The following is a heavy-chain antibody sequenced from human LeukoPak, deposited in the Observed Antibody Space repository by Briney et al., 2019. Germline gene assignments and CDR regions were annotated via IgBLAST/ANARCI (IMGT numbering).Heavy chain of an antibody. D-gene: IGHD1-26*01. CDR3: ARGRGGVATTTQGD. V-gene: IGHV3-48*03. Sequence: PGGSLRLSCAVSGFTFSSYEMNWVRQAPGKGLEWVSYISSSGTYIYYADSVKGRFTISRDNAKNSLYLQMNSLRAEDTGVYYCARGRGGVATTTQGDWGQGTLVTVSS. CDR1: GFTFSSYE. CDR2: ISSSGTYI. J-gene: IGHJ4*02.